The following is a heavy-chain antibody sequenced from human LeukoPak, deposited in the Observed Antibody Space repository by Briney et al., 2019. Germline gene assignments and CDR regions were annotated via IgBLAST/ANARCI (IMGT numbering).Heavy chain of an antibody. CDR1: GGSISSTNW. V-gene: IGHV4-4*02. D-gene: IGHD1-26*01. J-gene: IGHJ4*02. CDR3: SRESGAFSPFGY. CDR2: ISLSGVT. Sequence: PSETLSLTCGVSGGSISSTNWWGWVRQPPGQGLEWIGEISLSGVTNYNPSLKSRVTMSLDRSKTHLSLTLTSVTAADTAVYYCSRESGAFSPFGYWGQGTLVTVSS.